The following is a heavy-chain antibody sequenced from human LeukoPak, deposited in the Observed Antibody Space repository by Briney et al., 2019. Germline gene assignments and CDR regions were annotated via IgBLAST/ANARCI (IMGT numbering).Heavy chain of an antibody. V-gene: IGHV4-4*02. CDR3: ARVYVAAQSLHWFDP. D-gene: IGHD6-13*01. CDR1: GGSISGDHW. Sequence: SETLSLTCSVSGGSISGDHWWSWVRQSPGKGLEWIGEIHHSGDTNYNPSLKSRVTMSVDTSKNQFSLKLSSVTAADTAVYYCARVYVAAQSLHWFDPWGQGTLVTVSS. CDR2: IHHSGDT. J-gene: IGHJ5*02.